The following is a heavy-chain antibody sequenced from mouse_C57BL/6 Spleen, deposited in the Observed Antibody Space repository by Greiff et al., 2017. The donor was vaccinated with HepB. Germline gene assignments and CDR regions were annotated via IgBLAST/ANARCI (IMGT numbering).Heavy chain of an antibody. J-gene: IGHJ4*01. CDR2: ISSGSSTI. CDR1: GFTFSDYG. CDR3: ARRDYEYYYAMDY. D-gene: IGHD2-4*01. Sequence: EVMLVESGGGLVKPGGSLKLSCAASGFTFSDYGMHWVRQAPEKGLEWVAYISSGSSTIYYADTVKGRFTISRDNAKNTLFLQMTSLRSEDTAMYYCARRDYEYYYAMDYWGQGTSVTVSS. V-gene: IGHV5-17*01.